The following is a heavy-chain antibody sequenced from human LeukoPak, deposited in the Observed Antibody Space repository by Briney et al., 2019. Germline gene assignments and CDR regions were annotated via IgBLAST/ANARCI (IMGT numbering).Heavy chain of an antibody. V-gene: IGHV4-34*01. CDR2: INHSGGT. J-gene: IGHJ4*02. CDR3: ARVSEIMISFGGVISHFDN. Sequence: SGTLSLTCSLYGGSFNDYYWSWIRQPPGKGLEWIGEINHSGGTNYNPSLWSRLTISIDTSKHQFSLQVTSVTAADTGVYFCARVSEIMISFGGVISHFDNWGQGALVTVSS. D-gene: IGHD3-16*02. CDR1: GGSFNDYY.